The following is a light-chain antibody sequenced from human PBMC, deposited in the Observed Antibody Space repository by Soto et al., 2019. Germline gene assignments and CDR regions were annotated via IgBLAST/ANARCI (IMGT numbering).Light chain of an antibody. V-gene: IGLV2-14*01. J-gene: IGLJ1*01. CDR3: SSFRSGSTL. CDR2: EVS. CDR1: SSDVGGYNY. Sequence: QAVVTLPASVSGSPGQSITISCTGTSSDVGGYNYVSWYQQHPGKAPKLMIYEVSNRPSGVSNRFSGSKSGNTASLTISGLQAEDEADYYCSSFRSGSTLFGTGTKVTVL.